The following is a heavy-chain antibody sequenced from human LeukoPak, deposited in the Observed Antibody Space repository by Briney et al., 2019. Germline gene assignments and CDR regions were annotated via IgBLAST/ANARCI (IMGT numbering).Heavy chain of an antibody. J-gene: IGHJ4*02. D-gene: IGHD1/OR15-1a*01. CDR1: GGSISAYY. CDR3: ARSIIGTRSKFDY. V-gene: IGHV4-59*08. CDR2: IPYSGST. Sequence: SETLSLTCTVSGGSISAYYWSWIRQPPGKGLEWIGYIPYSGSTNYNPSLKSRVTISLDTSKNQFALKLSSVTAADTAVYYCARSIIGTRSKFDYWGQGTLVTVSS.